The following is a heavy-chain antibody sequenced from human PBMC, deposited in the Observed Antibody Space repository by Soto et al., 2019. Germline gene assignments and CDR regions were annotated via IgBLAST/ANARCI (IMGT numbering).Heavy chain of an antibody. CDR1: GFTFGTTD. Sequence: GGSLRLSCAASGFTFGTTDMSWVRQAPGEGLEWVSTIDGSGGITYYADSVKGRFTISRDNSRNTVYLQMNSPRGDDTALYYCVKNSGWFNTWGQGALVTAPQ. CDR3: VKNSGWFNT. V-gene: IGHV3-23*01. CDR2: IDGSGGIT. D-gene: IGHD3-10*01. J-gene: IGHJ5*02.